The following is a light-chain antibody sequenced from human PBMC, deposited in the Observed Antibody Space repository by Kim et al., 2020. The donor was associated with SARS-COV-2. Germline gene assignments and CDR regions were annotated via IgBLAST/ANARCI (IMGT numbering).Light chain of an antibody. V-gene: IGLV3-19*01. Sequence: SSELTQDPAVSVALGQTVRITCQGDSLSTYYASWYLQKPGQAPVLLIYGNNNRPSGIPDRFSGSGSGNTASLTITGAQAEDEADYYCNSRDSSGDHPWVFGGGTQLTVL. CDR2: GNN. J-gene: IGLJ3*02. CDR1: SLSTYY. CDR3: NSRDSSGDHPWV.